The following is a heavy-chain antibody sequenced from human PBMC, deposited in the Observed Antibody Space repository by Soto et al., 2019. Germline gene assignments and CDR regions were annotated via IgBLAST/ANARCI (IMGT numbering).Heavy chain of an antibody. CDR3: VRDAYNRDAFDI. D-gene: IGHD1-20*01. V-gene: IGHV3-21*01. CDR2: ISASSSSI. J-gene: IGHJ3*02. CDR1: GFNFITFS. Sequence: DVQLVESGGGLVTPGGSLRLSCAASGFNFITFSMNWVRQAPGKGLEWVSSISASSSSIYYAESVKGRFTVSRDNAKNSLYLQMNSLTAEDTALYYCVRDAYNRDAFDIWGQGTTVTVSS.